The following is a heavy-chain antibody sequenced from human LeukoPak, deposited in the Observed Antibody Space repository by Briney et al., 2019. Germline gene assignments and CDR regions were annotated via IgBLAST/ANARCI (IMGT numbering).Heavy chain of an antibody. V-gene: IGHV4-30-4*01. CDR2: IYYSGST. CDR1: GGSISSGDYY. J-gene: IGHJ6*02. D-gene: IGHD3-3*01. CDR3: ARDNYEKGMDV. Sequence: SETLSLTCTVSGGSISSGDYYWSWIRQPPGKGLEWIGYIYYSGSTYYNPSLKSRVTISVDTSKNQSSLKLSSVTAADTAVYYCARDNYEKGMDVWGQGTTVTVSS.